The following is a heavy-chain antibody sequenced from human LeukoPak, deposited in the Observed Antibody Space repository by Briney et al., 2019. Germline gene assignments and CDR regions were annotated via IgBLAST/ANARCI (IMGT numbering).Heavy chain of an antibody. Sequence: TSETLSLTCTVSGVSIRSFYWSWIRQSPGKGLEWVGYISDSGNTKYNPSLKSRLTIPRDTSKNQFSLKLRSVTAADTAVYYCARDLIQLGYFDFWGQGTLVIVSS. CDR1: GVSIRSFY. J-gene: IGHJ4*02. CDR2: ISDSGNT. D-gene: IGHD1-1*01. CDR3: ARDLIQLGYFDF. V-gene: IGHV4-59*12.